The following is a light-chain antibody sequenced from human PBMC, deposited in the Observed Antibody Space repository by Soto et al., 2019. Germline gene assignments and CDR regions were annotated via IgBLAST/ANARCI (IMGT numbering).Light chain of an antibody. J-gene: IGKJ1*01. CDR1: RSVNSN. Sequence: ETVMTQSPPTLSVSPGESATLSCRASRSVNSNLAWYQQKVGQAPRVLIYGASTRATGIPARFSGSGSGTEFILTIISLQSEDFAFYYCLHYNTWPWTFGQGTKVESK. CDR3: LHYNTWPWT. CDR2: GAS. V-gene: IGKV3-15*01.